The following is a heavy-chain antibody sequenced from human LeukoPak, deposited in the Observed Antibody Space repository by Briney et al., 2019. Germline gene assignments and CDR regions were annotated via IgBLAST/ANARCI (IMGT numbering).Heavy chain of an antibody. V-gene: IGHV4-59*11. CDR1: GGSISSHY. D-gene: IGHD3-3*01. Sequence: SETLSLTCTVSGGSISSHYWSWIRQPPGKGLEWIGYIYYSGSTNYYPSLKSRVTISVDTSKNQFSLKLSSVTAADTAVYYCARAGYDFWSGYPDYMDVWGKGTTVTVSS. J-gene: IGHJ6*03. CDR2: IYYSGST. CDR3: ARAGYDFWSGYPDYMDV.